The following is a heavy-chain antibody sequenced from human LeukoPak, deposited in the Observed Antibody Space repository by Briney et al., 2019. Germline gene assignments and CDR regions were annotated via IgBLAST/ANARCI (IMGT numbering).Heavy chain of an antibody. V-gene: IGHV3-74*01. Sequence: PGGSLRLSCAVSGFTSSAYGMDWVRQAPGKGLVWVSFLDTTGTTTTYADSVKGRITISRDIAKNTLHLEMNSLRAEDTGVYYCASLTSAGAGYSSFYWYFDLWGRGTLVTVSS. CDR3: ASLTSAGAGYSSFYWYFDL. J-gene: IGHJ2*01. CDR2: LDTTGTTT. D-gene: IGHD6-13*01. CDR1: GFTSSAYG.